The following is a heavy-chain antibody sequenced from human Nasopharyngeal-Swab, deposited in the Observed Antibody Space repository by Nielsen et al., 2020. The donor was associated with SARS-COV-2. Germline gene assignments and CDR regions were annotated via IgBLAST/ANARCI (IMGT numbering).Heavy chain of an antibody. CDR3: ATTIGAAAQYYYYYYYMDV. CDR2: TSNTANSYTT. V-gene: IGHV3-72*01. Sequence: SLIFSCAASGSTFSDYYMDWVHPAPEKVPELVSLTSNTANSYTTEYAASVKGRFTISRDDSKNSLYLQMNSLKTEDTAVYYCATTIGAAAQYYYYYYYMDVWGKGTTVTVSS. D-gene: IGHD6-13*01. CDR1: GSTFSDYY. J-gene: IGHJ6*03.